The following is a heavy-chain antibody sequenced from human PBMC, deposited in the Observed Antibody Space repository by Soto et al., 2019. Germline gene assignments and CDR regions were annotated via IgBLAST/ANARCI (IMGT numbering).Heavy chain of an antibody. Sequence: QVQLVQSGAEVKKPGSSVKVSCKASGGTFSSYAISWVRQAPGQGLEWMGGIIPIFGTANYAQKFQGRVTITADESTSSAYVELSSLRSEDTAVYYCAGDLEGGSFHNWFDPWGQGTLVTVSS. CDR1: GGTFSSYA. J-gene: IGHJ5*02. CDR3: AGDLEGGSFHNWFDP. D-gene: IGHD2-15*01. CDR2: IIPIFGTA. V-gene: IGHV1-69*01.